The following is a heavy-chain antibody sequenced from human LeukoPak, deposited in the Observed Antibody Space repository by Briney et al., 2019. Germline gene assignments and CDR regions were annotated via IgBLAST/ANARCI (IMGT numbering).Heavy chain of an antibody. CDR3: AKDRGRGSIEKVGATRYYYYYGMDV. J-gene: IGHJ6*02. CDR2: IDRNGDST. CDR1: GFTFEDYG. Sequence: PGGSLRLSCAASGFTFEDYGMSWVRQGPGKGLEWVSAIDRNGDSTGYADSVKGRFTISRDNAKNSLYLQMNSLRPEDTALYYCAKDRGRGSIEKVGATRYYYYYGMDVWGQGTTVTVSS. D-gene: IGHD1-26*01. V-gene: IGHV3-20*04.